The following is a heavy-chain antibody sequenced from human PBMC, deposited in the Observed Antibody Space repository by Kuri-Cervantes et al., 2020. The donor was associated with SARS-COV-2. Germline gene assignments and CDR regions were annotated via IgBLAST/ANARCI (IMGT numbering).Heavy chain of an antibody. CDR2: ISSSSSYI. V-gene: IGHV3-21*04. CDR1: GFTFSSYS. CDR3: AKDLGDYGMDV. Sequence: GGSLRLSCAASGFTFSSYSMNWVRQAPGKGLEWVSSISSSSSYIYYADSVKGRFTISRDNARNSLHLQMNSLRAEDTAVYYCAKDLGDYGMDVWGQGTTVTVSS. D-gene: IGHD3-16*01. J-gene: IGHJ6*02.